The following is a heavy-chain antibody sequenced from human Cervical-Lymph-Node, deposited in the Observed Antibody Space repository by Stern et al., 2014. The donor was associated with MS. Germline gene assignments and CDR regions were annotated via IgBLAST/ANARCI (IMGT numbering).Heavy chain of an antibody. CDR3: SETSDRWYSLGYDL. CDR1: GGTFSKFP. J-gene: IGHJ5*02. D-gene: IGHD6-13*01. CDR2: IFPVFGTP. Sequence: VQLVESGAEVTKPGSSVKVSCKASGGTFSKFPSSWVRQAPGQGLEWMGGIFPVFGTPTYAQEFRGRVTITADVSTSTVYMELSSLRSDDTAVYYCSETSDRWYSLGYDLWGQGTLVTVSS. V-gene: IGHV1-69*01.